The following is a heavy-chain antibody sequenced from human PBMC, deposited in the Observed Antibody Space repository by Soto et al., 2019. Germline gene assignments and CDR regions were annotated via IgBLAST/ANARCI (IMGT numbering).Heavy chain of an antibody. D-gene: IGHD3-10*01. Sequence: QVQLQESGPGLVKPSQTLSLTCTVSGGSISSGGYYWSWIRQHPGKGLEWIGYIYYSGSTYYNPSLKSRVTVSVDTSKNQFSLKLSSVTAADPAVYYCGRDRRDYYGSGYDAFDIWGQGTMVTVSS. CDR2: IYYSGST. CDR1: GGSISSGGYY. J-gene: IGHJ3*02. V-gene: IGHV4-31*03. CDR3: GRDRRDYYGSGYDAFDI.